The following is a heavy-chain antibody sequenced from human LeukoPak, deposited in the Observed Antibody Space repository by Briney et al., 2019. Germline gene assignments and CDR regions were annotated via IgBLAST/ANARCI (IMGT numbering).Heavy chain of an antibody. CDR1: GYTFTGYY. CDR3: AREQSPEGMVRGKGYMDV. Sequence: ASVKVSCKASGYTFTGYYMHWVRQAPGQGLEWMGWINPNSGGTNYAQKFQGRVTMTRDTSISTAYMELSRLRSDDTAVYYCAREQSPEGMVRGKGYMDVWGKGTTVTVSS. V-gene: IGHV1-2*02. J-gene: IGHJ6*03. CDR2: INPNSGGT. D-gene: IGHD3-10*01.